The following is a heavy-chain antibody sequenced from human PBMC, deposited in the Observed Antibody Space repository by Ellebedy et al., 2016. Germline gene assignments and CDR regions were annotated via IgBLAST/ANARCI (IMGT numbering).Heavy chain of an antibody. J-gene: IGHJ4*02. CDR2: IYHSGST. Sequence: SETLSLTXTVSGYSISSGYYWGWIRQPPGKGLEWIGSIYHSGSTYYNPSLKSRVTISVDTSKNQFSLKLSSVTAADTAVYYCARGAPLYYYGSGSYYKRGYYFDYWGQGSLVTVSS. V-gene: IGHV4-38-2*02. CDR3: ARGAPLYYYGSGSYYKRGYYFDY. D-gene: IGHD3-10*01. CDR1: GYSISSGYY.